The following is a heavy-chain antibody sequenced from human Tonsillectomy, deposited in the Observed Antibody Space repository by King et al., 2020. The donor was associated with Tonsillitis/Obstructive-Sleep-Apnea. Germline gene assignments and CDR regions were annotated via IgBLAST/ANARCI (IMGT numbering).Heavy chain of an antibody. V-gene: IGHV3-15*01. CDR2: IKSKTDGGTT. Sequence: VQLVESGGGLVKPGGSLRLSCAASGFTFSNAWMSWVRQAPGKGLEWVGRIKSKTDGGTTDYAAPVKGRFTISRDDSKNTLSLQMNSLKTEDTAVYYCTTGVKAHSGSYYTYYFDYWGQGTLVTVSS. D-gene: IGHD3-10*01. CDR1: GFTFSNAW. J-gene: IGHJ4*02. CDR3: TTGVKAHSGSYYTYYFDY.